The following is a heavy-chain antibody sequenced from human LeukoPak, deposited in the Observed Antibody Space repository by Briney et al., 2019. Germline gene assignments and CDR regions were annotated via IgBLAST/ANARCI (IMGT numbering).Heavy chain of an antibody. Sequence: GGSLRLSCAPSGFTFSSYAMSWVRQAPGKGLEWVSGITDSGGSTYYADSVKGRFTISRDNSKNTLYLQMNSLRAEDTAVYFCAKDDGGSVTTTDFEYWGQGTLVTVSS. CDR3: AKDDGGSVTTTDFEY. J-gene: IGHJ4*02. CDR2: ITDSGGST. CDR1: GFTFSSYA. D-gene: IGHD4-17*01. V-gene: IGHV3-23*01.